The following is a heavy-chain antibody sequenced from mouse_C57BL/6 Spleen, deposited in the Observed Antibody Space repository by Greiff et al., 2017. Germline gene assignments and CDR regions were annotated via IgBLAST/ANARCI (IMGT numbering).Heavy chain of an antibody. Sequence: DVMLVESGGGLVKPGGSLKLSCAASGFTFSSYAMSWVRQTPEKRLEWVATISDGGSYTYYPDNVKGRFTISRDNAKNNLYLQMSHLKSEDTAMYDCARDPNYYGSSHWYFDVWGTGTTVTVSS. CDR3: ARDPNYYGSSHWYFDV. D-gene: IGHD1-1*01. CDR2: ISDGGSYT. J-gene: IGHJ1*03. V-gene: IGHV5-4*01. CDR1: GFTFSSYA.